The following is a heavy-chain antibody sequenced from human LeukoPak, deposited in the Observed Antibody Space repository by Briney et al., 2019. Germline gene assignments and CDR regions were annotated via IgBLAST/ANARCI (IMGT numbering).Heavy chain of an antibody. CDR3: ARVFRGGGGGWPDY. D-gene: IGHD6-19*01. Sequence: SETLSLTCTVSGGSISTYYWSWIRQPPGKGLEWIGYIYYSGNTNYNPSLKSRVTISVDTSKNQFSLKLSSVTAADTAVYYCARVFRGGGGGWPDYWGQGTLVTVPS. CDR2: IYYSGNT. V-gene: IGHV4-59*01. CDR1: GGSISTYY. J-gene: IGHJ4*02.